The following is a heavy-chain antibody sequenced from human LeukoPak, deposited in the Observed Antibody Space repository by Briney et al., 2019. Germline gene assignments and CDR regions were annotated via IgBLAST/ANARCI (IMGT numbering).Heavy chain of an antibody. J-gene: IGHJ4*02. CDR1: GYTFTSYG. Sequence: SVKVSCKASGYTFTSYGISWVRQAPGQGLEWMGGIIPIFGTANYAQKFQGRVTITADESTSTAYMELSSLRSEDTAVYYCARAASGYYIHWGQGTLVTVSS. CDR2: IIPIFGTA. D-gene: IGHD3-22*01. CDR3: ARAASGYYIH. V-gene: IGHV1-69*13.